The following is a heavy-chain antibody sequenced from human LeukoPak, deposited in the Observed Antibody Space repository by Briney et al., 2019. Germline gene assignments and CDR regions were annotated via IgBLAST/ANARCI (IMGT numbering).Heavy chain of an antibody. CDR3: TRAYWIGFHFDS. V-gene: IGHV4-30-4*01. Sequence: SQTLSLTCSVSGGSISSGDYFWTWIRQPPGKGLEYIGYIYYSGTTYYNPSLKSRITMSVDMSANQFSLRLTSVSAADTAVYYCTRAYWIGFHFDSWGQGIPVSVSS. D-gene: IGHD3-3*01. CDR1: GGSISSGDYF. CDR2: IYYSGTT. J-gene: IGHJ4*02.